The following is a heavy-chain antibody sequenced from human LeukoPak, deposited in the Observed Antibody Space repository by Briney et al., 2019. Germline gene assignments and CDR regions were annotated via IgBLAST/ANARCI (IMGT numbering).Heavy chain of an antibody. CDR2: ISYDGSNK. CDR1: GFSFRSFA. J-gene: IGHJ6*02. V-gene: IGHV3-30*18. D-gene: IGHD1-1*01. CDR3: AKKGRWSYYGMDV. Sequence: TGRSLRLSCAASGFSFRSFAMHWVRQAPGKGLEWVAVISYDGSNKYYADSVKGRFTISRDNSKNTLYLQMNSLRAEDTAVYYCAKKGRWSYYGMDVWGQGTTVTVSS.